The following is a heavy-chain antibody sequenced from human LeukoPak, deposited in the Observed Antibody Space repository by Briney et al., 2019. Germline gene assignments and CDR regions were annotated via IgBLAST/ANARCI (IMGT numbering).Heavy chain of an antibody. V-gene: IGHV1-69*04. D-gene: IGHD3-9*01. J-gene: IGHJ5*02. Sequence: ASVKVSCKASGGTFSSYAISWVRQAPGQGLEWMGRIIPILGIANYAQKFQGRVTITADKSTSTAYMELSSLRSEDTAVYYCARDDPIHWFDPWGQGTLVTVSS. CDR1: GGTFSSYA. CDR3: ARDDPIHWFDP. CDR2: IIPILGIA.